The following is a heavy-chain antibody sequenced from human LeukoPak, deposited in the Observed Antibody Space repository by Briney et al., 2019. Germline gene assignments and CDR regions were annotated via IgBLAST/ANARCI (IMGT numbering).Heavy chain of an antibody. Sequence: GGSLRLFCAASGFTFSSYAMSWVRQAPGKGLEWVSAISGSGGSTYYADSVKGRFTISRDNSKNTLYLQMNSLRAEDTAVYYCAKGEYDILTGYYTDYYYYYGMDVWGQGTTVTVSS. CDR3: AKGEYDILTGYYTDYYYYYGMDV. CDR1: GFTFSSYA. D-gene: IGHD3-9*01. V-gene: IGHV3-23*01. J-gene: IGHJ6*02. CDR2: ISGSGGST.